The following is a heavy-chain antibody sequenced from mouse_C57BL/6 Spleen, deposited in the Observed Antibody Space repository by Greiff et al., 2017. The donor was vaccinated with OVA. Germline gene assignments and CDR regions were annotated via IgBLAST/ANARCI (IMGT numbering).Heavy chain of an antibody. CDR1: GYTFTSYW. CDR2: IDPSDSYT. J-gene: IGHJ2*01. Sequence: VQLQQPGAELVKPGASVKLSCKASGYTFTSYWMQWVKQRPGQGLEWIGEIDPSDSYTNYNQKFKGKATLTVDTSSSTAYMQLSSLTSEDSAVYYCARGLGHYWGQGTTLTVSS. D-gene: IGHD4-1*01. V-gene: IGHV1-50*01. CDR3: ARGLGHY.